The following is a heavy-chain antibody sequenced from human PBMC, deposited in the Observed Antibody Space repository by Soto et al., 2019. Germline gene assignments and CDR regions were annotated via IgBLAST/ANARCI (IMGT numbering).Heavy chain of an antibody. J-gene: IGHJ4*02. CDR1: GFTFSSYS. D-gene: IGHD6-6*01. CDR3: ARSRIAARPIDY. Sequence: EVQLVESGGGLVKPGGSLRLSCAASGFTFSSYSMNWVRQAPGKGLEWVSSISSSSSYIYYADSVKGRFTISRDNAKNSLYLQMNSLRAEDTAVYYCARSRIAARPIDYWGQGTLVTVSS. V-gene: IGHV3-21*04. CDR2: ISSSSSYI.